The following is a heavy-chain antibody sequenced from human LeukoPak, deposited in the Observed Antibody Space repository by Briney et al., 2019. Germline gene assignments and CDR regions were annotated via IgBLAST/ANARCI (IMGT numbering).Heavy chain of an antibody. CDR3: SKDVVPDSGWDLDY. J-gene: IGHJ4*02. CDR1: GFSFSTYS. D-gene: IGHD6-19*01. CDR2: IYNSGSKT. V-gene: IGHV3-23*05. Sequence: GGSLRLSCTASGFSFSTYSMTWVRQGPGKGLEWVSSIYNSGSKTFYADAVKGRFTISRDNSKNTLYLQMNSLTAEDTAIYYCSKDVVPDSGWDLDYWGQGTLVTVSS.